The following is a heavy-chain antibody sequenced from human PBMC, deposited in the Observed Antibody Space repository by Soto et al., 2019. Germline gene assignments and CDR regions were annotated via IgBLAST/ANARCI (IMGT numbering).Heavy chain of an antibody. D-gene: IGHD2-8*02. J-gene: IGHJ4*02. CDR3: ARDKITGLFDY. V-gene: IGHV4-34*01. CDR1: GGAFSGYY. Sequence: QVQLQQWGAGLLKPSETLSLTCAVYGGAFSGYYWTWIRQPPGTGLVWIGEINHSGSTNYNPSLKSRVTISVDTSKNQFSQNLTSVTAADTAVYYCARDKITGLFDYWGQGTLVTVSS. CDR2: INHSGST.